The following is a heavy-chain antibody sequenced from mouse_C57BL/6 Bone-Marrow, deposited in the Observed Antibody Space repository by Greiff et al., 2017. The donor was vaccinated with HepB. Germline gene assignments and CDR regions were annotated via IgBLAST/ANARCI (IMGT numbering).Heavy chain of an antibody. CDR2: IWTGGGT. Sequence: VQGVESGPGLVAPSQSLSITCTVSGFSLTSYAISWVRQPPGKGLEWLGVIWTGGGTNYNSALKSRLSISKDNSKSQVFLKMNSLQTDDTARYYCARLLVYYYGSSSFAMDYWGQGTSVTVSS. D-gene: IGHD1-1*01. J-gene: IGHJ4*01. V-gene: IGHV2-9-1*01. CDR3: ARLLVYYYGSSSFAMDY. CDR1: GFSLTSYA.